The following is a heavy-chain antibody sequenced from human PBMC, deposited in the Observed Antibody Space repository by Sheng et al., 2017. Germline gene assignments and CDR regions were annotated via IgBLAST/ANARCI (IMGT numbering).Heavy chain of an antibody. Sequence: QVQLVESGGGVVQPGRSLRLSCAASGFTFSSYGMHWVRQAPGKGLEWVAVISYDGSNKYYADSVKGRFTISRDNSKNTLYLQMNSLRAEDTAVYYCAKEDPYYYDSSGYYGYYYYGMDVWGQGT. V-gene: IGHV3-30*18. CDR2: ISYDGSNK. CDR3: AKEDPYYYDSSGYYGYYYYGMDV. CDR1: GFTFSSYG. D-gene: IGHD3-22*01. J-gene: IGHJ6*02.